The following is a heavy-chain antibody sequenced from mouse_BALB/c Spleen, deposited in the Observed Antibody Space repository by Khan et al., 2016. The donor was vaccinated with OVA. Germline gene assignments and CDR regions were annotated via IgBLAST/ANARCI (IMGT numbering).Heavy chain of an antibody. CDR3: ARAYYYNCSKAMDY. J-gene: IGHJ4*01. CDR2: IWGDGST. V-gene: IGHV2-6-7*01. CDR1: GFSLTGYG. D-gene: IGHD1-3*01. Sequence: QVQLKESGPGLVAPSQSLSITCTVSGFSLTGYGVNWVRQPPGKGLEWLGMIWGDGSTNYHSALKSRLNSSNNNTKSKVYFKMNSLQNDDTATYYCARAYYYNCSKAMDYWGQGTTVTVSS.